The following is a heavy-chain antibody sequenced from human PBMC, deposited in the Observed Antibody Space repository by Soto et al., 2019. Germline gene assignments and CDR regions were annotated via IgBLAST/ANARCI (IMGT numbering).Heavy chain of an antibody. J-gene: IGHJ6*02. CDR1: GDSVSSNSAA. D-gene: IGHD6-13*01. V-gene: IGHV6-1*01. Sequence: PSQTLSLTCVISGDSVSSNSAAWNWIRQSPSRGLEWLGRTYYRSKWYNDYAVSVKSRITINPDTSKNQFSLQLNSVTPEDTAVYYCARDKVTAAAGDYYGMDVWGQGTTVTVSS. CDR3: ARDKVTAAAGDYYGMDV. CDR2: TYYRSKWYN.